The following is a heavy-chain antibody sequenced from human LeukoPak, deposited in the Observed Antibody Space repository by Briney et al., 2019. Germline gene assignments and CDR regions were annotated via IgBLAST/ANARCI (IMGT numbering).Heavy chain of an antibody. CDR3: ARDCSSTSCYRRFDY. Sequence: SETLSLTCTVSGGSISSYYWGWIRQPPGKGLEWIGYIYYSGSTNYNPSLKSRVTISVDTSKNQFSLKLSSVTAADTAVYYCARDCSSTSCYRRFDYWGQGTLVTVSS. J-gene: IGHJ4*02. CDR2: IYYSGST. V-gene: IGHV4-59*01. CDR1: GGSISSYY. D-gene: IGHD2-2*02.